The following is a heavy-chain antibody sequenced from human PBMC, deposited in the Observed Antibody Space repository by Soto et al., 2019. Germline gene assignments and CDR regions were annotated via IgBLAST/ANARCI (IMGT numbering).Heavy chain of an antibody. CDR2: IHSSGTTI. J-gene: IGHJ4*02. V-gene: IGHV3-11*04. Sequence: GGSLRLSCPVSGFTVSNNYMSWVRQAPGEGLEGVSYIHSSGTTIYYADSVKGRFTISRDNAKNSLYLQMNSLRAEDTAVYYCARAPTYYYDSSGYPLDYWGQGTLVTVSS. D-gene: IGHD3-22*01. CDR1: GFTVSNNY. CDR3: ARAPTYYYDSSGYPLDY.